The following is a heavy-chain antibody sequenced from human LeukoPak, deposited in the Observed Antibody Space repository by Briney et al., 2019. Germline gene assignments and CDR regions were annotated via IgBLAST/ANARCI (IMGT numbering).Heavy chain of an antibody. Sequence: SETLSLTCSVSGGSISSYYWSWIRQPPGKGLEWIGYIYYSGSTNYNPSLKSRVTISVDTSKNQFSLKLSSVTAADTAVYYCAGRLRIAVGYNWFDPWGQGTLVTVSS. J-gene: IGHJ5*02. CDR1: GGSISSYY. V-gene: IGHV4-59*08. CDR3: AGRLRIAVGYNWFDP. D-gene: IGHD6-19*01. CDR2: IYYSGST.